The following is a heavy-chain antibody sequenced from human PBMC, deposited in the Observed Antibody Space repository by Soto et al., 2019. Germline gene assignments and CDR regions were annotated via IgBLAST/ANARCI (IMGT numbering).Heavy chain of an antibody. J-gene: IGHJ6*02. Sequence: ASVKVSCKASGGTFSSYAISWVRQAPGQGLEWKGGIIPIFGTANYAQKFQGRVTITADESTSTAYMELSSLRSEDTAVYYCAMDSHSSSWYTYYYSYGMDVWGQGITVTVSS. CDR3: AMDSHSSSWYTYYYSYGMDV. D-gene: IGHD6-13*01. CDR2: IIPIFGTA. CDR1: GGTFSSYA. V-gene: IGHV1-69*13.